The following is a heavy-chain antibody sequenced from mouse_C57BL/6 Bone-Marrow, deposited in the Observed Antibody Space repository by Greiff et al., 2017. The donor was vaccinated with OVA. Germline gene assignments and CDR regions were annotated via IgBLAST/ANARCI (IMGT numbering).Heavy chain of an antibody. D-gene: IGHD2-12*01. Sequence: EVQLVESGGGLVQPGGSLKLSCAASGFTFSDYYMYWVRQTPEKRLEWVAYISNGGGSTYYPDTVKGRFTISRDNAKNTLYLQMSRLKSEDTAMYYCARWDSYHWYFDVWGTGTTVTVSS. V-gene: IGHV5-12*01. J-gene: IGHJ1*03. CDR1: GFTFSDYY. CDR2: ISNGGGST. CDR3: ARWDSYHWYFDV.